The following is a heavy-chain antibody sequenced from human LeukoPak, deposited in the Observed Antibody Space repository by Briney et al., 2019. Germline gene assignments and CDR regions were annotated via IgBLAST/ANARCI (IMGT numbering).Heavy chain of an antibody. Sequence: SGGSLRLSCAASGFTFSSYEMNWVRQAPGKGLEWVSYISSSGSTIYYADSVKGRFTISRDNAKNSLYLQMNSLRAEDTAVYYCARDGYHYYGSGTYFGYYYMDVWGKGTTVTISS. CDR1: GFTFSSYE. D-gene: IGHD3-10*01. CDR2: ISSSGSTI. V-gene: IGHV3-48*03. J-gene: IGHJ6*03. CDR3: ARDGYHYYGSGTYFGYYYMDV.